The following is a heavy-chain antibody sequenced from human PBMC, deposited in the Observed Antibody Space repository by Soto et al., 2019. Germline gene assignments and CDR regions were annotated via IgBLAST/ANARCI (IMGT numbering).Heavy chain of an antibody. CDR3: APQAGGGGY. V-gene: IGHV3-53*01. J-gene: IGHJ4*02. D-gene: IGHD3-10*01. CDR2: IYSGGYT. Sequence: EVQLVESGGGLIQPGGSLRLSCAVSGFTVSNNYMSWVRQAPGKGLEGVSVIYSGGYTAYGDSVKGRFTISRDNSKNTLFLKMNSLGADDPALFSGAPQAGGGGYWGQGTLVTVSS. CDR1: GFTVSNNY.